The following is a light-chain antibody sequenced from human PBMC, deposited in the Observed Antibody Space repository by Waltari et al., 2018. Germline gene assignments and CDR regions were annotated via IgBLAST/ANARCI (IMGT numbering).Light chain of an antibody. CDR1: ASDVGTYKS. CDR3: CSYAGSGPWV. J-gene: IGLJ3*02. V-gene: IGLV2-23*01. CDR2: GG. Sequence: QSALTQPASVSGSPGQSVTISCTETASDVGTYKSVSWYQQHPGKAPKLILSGGSSRFSGSKSGNTASLTISGLQAEDEAHYYYCSYAGSGPWVFGGGTKLTVL.